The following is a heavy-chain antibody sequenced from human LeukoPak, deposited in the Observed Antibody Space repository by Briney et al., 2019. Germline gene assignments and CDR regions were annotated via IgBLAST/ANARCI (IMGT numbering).Heavy chain of an antibody. CDR1: GFSVSSNY. J-gene: IGHJ4*02. Sequence: GGSLRLSCVASGFSVSSNYMSWVRQAPGKGLEWVSVIYSGGSTYYADSVKGRFTISRDNSKNTLYLQMNSLRAEDTAVYYCAKVRAPLWGKDYWGQGTLVTVSS. V-gene: IGHV3-53*01. D-gene: IGHD3-16*01. CDR2: IYSGGST. CDR3: AKVRAPLWGKDY.